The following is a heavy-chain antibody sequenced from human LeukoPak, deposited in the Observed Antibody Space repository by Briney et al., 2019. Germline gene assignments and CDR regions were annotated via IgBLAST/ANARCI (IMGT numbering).Heavy chain of an antibody. CDR3: ARDCIVVVVAATLPDY. CDR1: GFTFSSYA. V-gene: IGHV3-30-3*01. J-gene: IGHJ4*02. Sequence: GGSLRLSCAASGFTFSSYAMHWVRQAPGKGLEWVAVISYDGSNKYYADSVKGRFTISRDNSKNTLYLQMNSLRAEDTAVYYCARDCIVVVVAATLPDYWGQGTLDTVSS. CDR2: ISYDGSNK. D-gene: IGHD2-15*01.